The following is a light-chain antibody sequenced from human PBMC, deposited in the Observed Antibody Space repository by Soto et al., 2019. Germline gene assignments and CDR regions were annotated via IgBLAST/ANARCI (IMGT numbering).Light chain of an antibody. CDR3: QQYNNWPRT. J-gene: IGKJ1*01. CDR1: QSFSIN. Sequence: EIVMTQSPATLSVSPGERATLSCRASQSFSINLAWYQQKPGQAPRLLIYGASTRATGIPARFSGSGSGTEFTLTISSLQSEDFAVYYCQQYNNWPRTFGQGTKVDIK. V-gene: IGKV3-15*01. CDR2: GAS.